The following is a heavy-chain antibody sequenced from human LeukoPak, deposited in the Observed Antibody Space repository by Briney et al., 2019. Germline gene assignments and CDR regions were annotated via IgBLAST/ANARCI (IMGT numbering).Heavy chain of an antibody. D-gene: IGHD3-22*01. CDR2: IYTSGGT. CDR1: GGSISSYY. Sequence: SETLSLTCTVSGGSISSYYWSWIRQPAGKGLEWIGRIYTSGGTNYNPSLKSRVTISVDKSKSQFSLKLSSVTAADTAVYYCARDAHYEPFDIWGQGTMVTVSS. J-gene: IGHJ3*02. CDR3: ARDAHYEPFDI. V-gene: IGHV4-4*07.